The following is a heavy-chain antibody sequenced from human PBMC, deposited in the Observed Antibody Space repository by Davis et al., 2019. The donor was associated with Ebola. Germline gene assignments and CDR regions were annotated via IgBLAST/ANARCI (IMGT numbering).Heavy chain of an antibody. CDR1: GFTFSSYS. D-gene: IGHD3-10*01. V-gene: IGHV3-48*02. CDR3: ARQSGRLLLWFGELFPYDAFDI. CDR2: ISSSSSTI. Sequence: PGGSLRLSCAASGFTFSSYSMNWVRQAPGKGLEWVSYISSSSSTIYYADSVKGRFTISRDNAKNSLYLQMNSLRDEDTAVYYCARQSGRLLLWFGELFPYDAFDIWGQGTMVTVSS. J-gene: IGHJ3*02.